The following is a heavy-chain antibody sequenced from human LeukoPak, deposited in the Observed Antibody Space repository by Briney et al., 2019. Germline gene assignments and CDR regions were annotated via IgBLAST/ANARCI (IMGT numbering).Heavy chain of an antibody. CDR2: ISYDGSNK. CDR3: AKDNAPGDGYHGPFDY. V-gene: IGHV3-30*18. Sequence: GGSLRLSCAASGFTFTNYWMSWVRQAPGKGLEWVAVISYDGSNKYYADSVKGRFTISRDNSKNTLYLQMNSLRAEDTAVYYCAKDNAPGDGYHGPFDYWGQGTLVTVSS. D-gene: IGHD5-24*01. J-gene: IGHJ4*02. CDR1: GFTFTNYW.